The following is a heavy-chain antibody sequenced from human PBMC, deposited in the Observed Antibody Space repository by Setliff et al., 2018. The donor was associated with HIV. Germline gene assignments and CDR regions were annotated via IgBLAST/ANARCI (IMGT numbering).Heavy chain of an antibody. V-gene: IGHV3-53*01. Sequence: PGGSLRLSCEASGFRVTDTYMAWVRQAPGKGLEWVTLIYKAGKTYYADFVKGRFTIAGDDTKNTVSLQMTNLEPGDTAMYYCAKGGYGGAYYVAGYWGQGTKVTVSS. CDR2: IYKAGKT. CDR1: GFRVTDTY. D-gene: IGHD5-18*01. J-gene: IGHJ4*02. CDR3: AKGGYGGAYYVAGY.